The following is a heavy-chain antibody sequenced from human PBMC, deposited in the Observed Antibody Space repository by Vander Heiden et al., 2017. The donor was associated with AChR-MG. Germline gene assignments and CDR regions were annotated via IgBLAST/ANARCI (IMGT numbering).Heavy chain of an antibody. V-gene: IGHV3-21*01. Sequence: EVQLVESGGGLVKPGGSLRLSCAASGFPFSSYSMNWVRQAPGKGLEWVSSISSSSSYIYYADSVKGRFTISRDNAKNSLYLQMNSLRAEDTAVYYCARVSEWELLGAFDIWGQGTMVTVSS. CDR3: ARVSEWELLGAFDI. CDR1: GFPFSSYS. J-gene: IGHJ3*02. CDR2: ISSSSSYI. D-gene: IGHD1-26*01.